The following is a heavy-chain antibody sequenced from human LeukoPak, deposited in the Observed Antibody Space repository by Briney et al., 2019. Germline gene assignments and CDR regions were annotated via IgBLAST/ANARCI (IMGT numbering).Heavy chain of an antibody. CDR3: ARAQGGTIDAFDI. D-gene: IGHD2-2*01. J-gene: IGHJ3*02. Sequence: PGGSLRLSCAASGFTFSSYSMNWVRQAPGKGLEWVSSISSSSSYIYYADSVKGRFTISRDNAKNSLYLQMNSLRAEDTAVYYCARAQGGTIDAFDIWGQGTMVTVSS. CDR2: ISSSSSYI. V-gene: IGHV3-21*01. CDR1: GFTFSSYS.